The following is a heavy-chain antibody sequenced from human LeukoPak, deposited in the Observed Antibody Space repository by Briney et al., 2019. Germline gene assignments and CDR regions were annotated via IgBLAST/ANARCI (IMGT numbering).Heavy chain of an antibody. CDR3: TSVRSFYYFDY. V-gene: IGHV3-21*01. D-gene: IGHD1-26*01. Sequence: GGSLRLSCAASGFTFSSYSMNWVRQAPGKGLEWVSSISSSSSYIYYADSVKGRFTISRDNAKNSLYLQMNSLRAEDTAVYYCTSVRSFYYFDYWGQGTLVTASS. CDR1: GFTFSSYS. J-gene: IGHJ4*02. CDR2: ISSSSSYI.